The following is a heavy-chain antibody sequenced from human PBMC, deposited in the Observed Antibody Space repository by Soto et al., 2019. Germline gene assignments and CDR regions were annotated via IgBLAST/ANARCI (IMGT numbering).Heavy chain of an antibody. D-gene: IGHD6-13*01. CDR3: EKDSKAAGNRLAFDI. V-gene: IGHV4-61*01. CDR2: IFYSGST. J-gene: IGHJ3*02. CDR1: GDSISSCSYY. Sequence: PSETLSLTCTVSGDSISSCSYYWVRHPPGKGLEWIGYIFYSGSTNYDPSLKSRVAISVDTSKNQFSLKLSSVTAADTAVYYCEKDSKAAGNRLAFDIWGQGTMVTVSS.